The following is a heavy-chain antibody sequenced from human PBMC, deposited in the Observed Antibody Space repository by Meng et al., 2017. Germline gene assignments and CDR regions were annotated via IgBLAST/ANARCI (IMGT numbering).Heavy chain of an antibody. J-gene: IGHJ6*02. V-gene: IGHV4-31*01. CDR1: GFSLSTSGVG. D-gene: IGHD3-22*01. Sequence: SGPTLVKPTQTLTLTCTFSGFSLSTSGVGVGWIRQHPGKGLEWIGYIYYSGSTYYNPSLKSLVTISVDTSKNQFSLKLSSVTAADTAVYYCARLRAGSSGYYGMDVWGQGTTVTVSS. CDR3: ARLRAGSSGYYGMDV. CDR2: IYYSGST.